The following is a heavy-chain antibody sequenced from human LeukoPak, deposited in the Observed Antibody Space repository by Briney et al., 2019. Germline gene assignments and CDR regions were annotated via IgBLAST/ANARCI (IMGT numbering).Heavy chain of an antibody. V-gene: IGHV3-30*18. D-gene: IGHD6-13*01. CDR1: GFTFSSYG. Sequence: GRSLRLSCAASGFTFSSYGMHWVRQAPGKGLEWVAVISYDGSNKYYADSVKGRFTISRDNSKNTPYLQMNSLRAEDTAVYYCAKADEAAAGGDGPLWFDPWGQGTLVTVSS. CDR2: ISYDGSNK. CDR3: AKADEAAAGGDGPLWFDP. J-gene: IGHJ5*02.